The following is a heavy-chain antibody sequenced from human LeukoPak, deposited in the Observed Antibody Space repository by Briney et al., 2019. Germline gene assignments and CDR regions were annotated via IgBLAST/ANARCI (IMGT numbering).Heavy chain of an antibody. CDR2: ITPSGSTT. J-gene: IGHJ4*02. V-gene: IGHV3-23*01. Sequence: GGSLRLSCAASGFTFSTYAMSWVRQAPGKGLEWVSSITPSGSTTYYADSVKGRFTISRDNSKNTLYLQMNSLRAEDTAVYYCAKEGTTGDDYWGQGTLVTVSS. CDR1: GFTFSTYA. CDR3: AKEGTTGDDY. D-gene: IGHD1-1*01.